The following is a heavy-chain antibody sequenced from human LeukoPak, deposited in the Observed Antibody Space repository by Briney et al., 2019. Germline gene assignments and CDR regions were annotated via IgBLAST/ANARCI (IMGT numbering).Heavy chain of an antibody. CDR1: AYSFTNYC. Sequence: GESLQISCKGSAYSFTNYCISCVRQMPGKGLEWRGRIDPSDSYTKYSPSFERHDAISVDKSISTAFLQWRSLKASDSAMYYCATGASKVTTDFANYWGQGSQVAVSS. CDR2: IDPSDSYT. D-gene: IGHD4-17*01. J-gene: IGHJ4*02. CDR3: ATGASKVTTDFANY. V-gene: IGHV5-10-1*01.